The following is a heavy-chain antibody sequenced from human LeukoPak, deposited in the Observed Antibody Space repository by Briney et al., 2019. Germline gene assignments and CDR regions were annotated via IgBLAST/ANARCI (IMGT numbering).Heavy chain of an antibody. CDR1: GDSISTYY. Sequence: PSETLSLTCSVSGDSISTYYWSWFRQAPGKGLEWIGHVSYNGRTNYNPSLKSRATISLGTSKSHFSLTLNSMTPADTAIYYCAREHGSLTYRYYFFLDVWGKGTTVTVSS. J-gene: IGHJ6*03. V-gene: IGHV4-59*01. D-gene: IGHD4-11*01. CDR3: AREHGSLTYRYYFFLDV. CDR2: VSYNGRT.